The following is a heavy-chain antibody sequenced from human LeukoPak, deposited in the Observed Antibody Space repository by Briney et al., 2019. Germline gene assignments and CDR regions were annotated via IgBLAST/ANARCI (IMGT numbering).Heavy chain of an antibody. Sequence: PSETLSLTCTVSGGSISSFYWSWIRQPPGKGLEGIGYIYYSGSTNYNPSLKSRVTISVDTSKNQFSLKLSSVTAAGTAVYYCAREGIAAAGAFDIWGQGTMVTVSS. J-gene: IGHJ3*02. CDR3: AREGIAAAGAFDI. CDR2: IYYSGST. V-gene: IGHV4-59*01. CDR1: GGSISSFY. D-gene: IGHD6-13*01.